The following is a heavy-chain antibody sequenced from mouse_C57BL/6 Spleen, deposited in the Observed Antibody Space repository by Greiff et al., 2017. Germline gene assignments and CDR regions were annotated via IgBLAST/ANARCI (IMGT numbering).Heavy chain of an antibody. D-gene: IGHD2-14*01. CDR3: ATPQYYRRLDY. Sequence: QVHVKQPGAELVKPGASVKLSCKASGYTFTSYWMHWVKQRPGQGLEWIGMIHPNSGSTNYNEKFKSKATLTVDKSSSTAYMQLSSLTSKDSAVYYCATPQYYRRLDYWGQGTTLTVSS. CDR1: GYTFTSYW. V-gene: IGHV1-64*01. CDR2: IHPNSGST. J-gene: IGHJ2*01.